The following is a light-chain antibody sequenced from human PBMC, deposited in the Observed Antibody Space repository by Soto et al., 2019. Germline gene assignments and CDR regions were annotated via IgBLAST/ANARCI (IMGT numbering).Light chain of an antibody. CDR1: RSVFYNSNNKNY. V-gene: IGKV4-1*01. CDR2: WAS. Sequence: DIVMTQSPESLAVSLGERATINCKSSRSVFYNSNNKNYLAWYQQKPGQSPKLLLYWASTRESGVPDRFSGGGSVTDFTLTISSLQAEDVAVYFCQHYFTTPYTFGQGTKVEIK. CDR3: QHYFTTPYT. J-gene: IGKJ2*01.